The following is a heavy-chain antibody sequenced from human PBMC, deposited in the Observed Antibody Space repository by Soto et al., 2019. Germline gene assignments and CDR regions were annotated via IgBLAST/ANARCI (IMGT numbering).Heavy chain of an antibody. Sequence: KPSETLSLTCTVPGDSINSADYYWNWIRQTPGKGLEWIGHIYYSGAIDYNPSLKSRVTISLDTSKNQFSLRLSSVTAADTAIYYCASRKSYYASGTDHWGPGTLVTVSS. D-gene: IGHD3-10*01. CDR2: IYYSGAI. V-gene: IGHV4-30-4*01. CDR1: GDSINSADYY. J-gene: IGHJ4*02. CDR3: ASRKSYYASGTDH.